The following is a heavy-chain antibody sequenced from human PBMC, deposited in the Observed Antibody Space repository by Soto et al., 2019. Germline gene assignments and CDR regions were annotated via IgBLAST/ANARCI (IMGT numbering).Heavy chain of an antibody. J-gene: IGHJ3*02. CDR2: IYYSGST. D-gene: IGHD3-10*01. V-gene: IGHV4-39*01. CDR3: ARRVYGSGSYHPRGAFDI. Sequence: SETLSLTCTVSGGSISSSSYYWGWIRQPPGKGLEWIGSIYYSGSTYYNPSLKSRVTISVDTSKNQFSLKLSSVTAADTAVYYCARRVYGSGSYHPRGAFDIWGQGTMVTVSS. CDR1: GGSISSSSYY.